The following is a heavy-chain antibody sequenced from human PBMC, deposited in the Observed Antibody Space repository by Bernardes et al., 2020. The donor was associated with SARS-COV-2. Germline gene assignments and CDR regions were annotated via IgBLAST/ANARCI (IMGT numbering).Heavy chain of an antibody. V-gene: IGHV3-23*01. CDR2: ISGSGGST. CDR1: GFTFSSYA. D-gene: IGHD2-2*01. J-gene: IGHJ6*02. CDR3: AKDLAGYAGDYYYGMDV. Sequence: GGSLRLSCAASGFTFSSYAMSWVRQAPGKGLEWVSAISGSGGSTYYADSVKGRFTISRDNSKNTLYLQMNSLRAEDTAVYYCAKDLAGYAGDYYYGMDVWGQGTTVTVSS.